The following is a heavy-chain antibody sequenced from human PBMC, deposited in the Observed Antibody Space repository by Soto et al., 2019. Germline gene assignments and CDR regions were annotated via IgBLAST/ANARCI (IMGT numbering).Heavy chain of an antibody. CDR3: ARDQQQWLVGEFDY. Sequence: SETLSLTCTVSGGSISSGGYYWSWIRQHPGKGLEWIGYIYYSGSTYYNPSLKSRVTIPVDTSKNQFSLKLSSVTAADTAVYYCARDQQQWLVGEFDYWGQGTLVTVSS. J-gene: IGHJ4*02. D-gene: IGHD6-19*01. CDR1: GGSISSGGYY. CDR2: IYYSGST. V-gene: IGHV4-31*03.